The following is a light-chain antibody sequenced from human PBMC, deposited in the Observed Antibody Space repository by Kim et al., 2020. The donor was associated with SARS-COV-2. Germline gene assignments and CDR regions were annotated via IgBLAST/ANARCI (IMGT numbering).Light chain of an antibody. Sequence: SYGLTQPPSVSVAPGKTARITCGGNNIGSKSVHWYQQKPGQAPVLVIYYDSDRPSGIPERFSGSNSGNTATLTISRVEAGDEADYYSQVWDSSSDHRVFGGGTQLTVL. CDR1: NIGSKS. J-gene: IGLJ3*02. V-gene: IGLV3-21*04. CDR2: YDS. CDR3: QVWDSSSDHRV.